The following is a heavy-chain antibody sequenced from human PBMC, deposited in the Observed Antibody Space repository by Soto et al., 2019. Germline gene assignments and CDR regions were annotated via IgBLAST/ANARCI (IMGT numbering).Heavy chain of an antibody. D-gene: IGHD6-13*01. Sequence: SETLSLTCAVYGGSFSGYYWSWIRQPPGKGLEWIGEINHSGSTNYNPSLKSRVTISVDTSKNQFSLKLSSVTAADTAVYYCARGRGQYSSSWYVFRYGMDVWGQGTTVTVSS. CDR2: INHSGST. CDR3: ARGRGQYSSSWYVFRYGMDV. J-gene: IGHJ6*02. V-gene: IGHV4-34*01. CDR1: GGSFSGYY.